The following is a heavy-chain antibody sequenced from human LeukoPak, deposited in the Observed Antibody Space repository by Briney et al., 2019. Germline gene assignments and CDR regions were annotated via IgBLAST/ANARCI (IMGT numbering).Heavy chain of an antibody. J-gene: IGHJ5*02. CDR3: ARGGYYGSGNDFRFDP. Sequence: TSETLSLTCTVSGNSFGDYYWSWIRQPAGKGLEWIGRIYTSGSTTYNPSLKSRVTMSVDTSKSQFSLNLMSVTAADTAVYYCARGGYYGSGNDFRFDPWGQGTLVTVSS. V-gene: IGHV4-4*07. CDR1: GNSFGDYY. CDR2: IYTSGST. D-gene: IGHD3-10*01.